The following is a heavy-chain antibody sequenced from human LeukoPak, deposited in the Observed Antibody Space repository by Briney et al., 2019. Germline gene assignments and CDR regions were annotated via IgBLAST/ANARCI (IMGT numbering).Heavy chain of an antibody. Sequence: ASVKVSCKASGYTFTGYYMHWVRQAPGQGLEWMGWINLNSGGTNYAQKFQGRVTMTRDTSISTAYMELSRLRSDDTAVYYCARDVYNWNPGLTFDIWGQGTMVTVSS. V-gene: IGHV1-2*02. CDR3: ARDVYNWNPGLTFDI. D-gene: IGHD1-20*01. CDR2: INLNSGGT. CDR1: GYTFTGYY. J-gene: IGHJ3*02.